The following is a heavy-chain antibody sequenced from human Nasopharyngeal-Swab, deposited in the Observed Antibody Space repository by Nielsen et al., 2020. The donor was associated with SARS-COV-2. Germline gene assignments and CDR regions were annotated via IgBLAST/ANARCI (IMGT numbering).Heavy chain of an antibody. D-gene: IGHD3-10*01. V-gene: IGHV3-23*03. CDR1: AFTFSTYT. Sequence: GESLKISCAASAFTFSTYTMSWVRQAPGKGPEWLSYIYNDGRRTFYADSVKGRLTISRDNSKNTLYLQMNSLRTEDTAVYYCAKGGAFGEIGYWGQGTLVTVSS. CDR2: IYNDGRRT. J-gene: IGHJ4*02. CDR3: AKGGAFGEIGY.